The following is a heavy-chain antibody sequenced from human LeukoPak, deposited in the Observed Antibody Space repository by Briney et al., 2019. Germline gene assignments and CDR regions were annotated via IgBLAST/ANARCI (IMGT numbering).Heavy chain of an antibody. CDR1: GFTFSSYG. J-gene: IGHJ5*02. D-gene: IGHD3-22*01. CDR3: AKRGQTSGDSSGYYYTPFDP. Sequence: GGSLRLSCAASGFTFSSYGMHWVRQAPGKGLEWVVVISYDGSNKYYADSVKGRFTISRDNSKNTLYLQMNSLRAEDTAVYYCAKRGQTSGDSSGYYYTPFDPWGQGTLVTVSS. V-gene: IGHV3-30*18. CDR2: ISYDGSNK.